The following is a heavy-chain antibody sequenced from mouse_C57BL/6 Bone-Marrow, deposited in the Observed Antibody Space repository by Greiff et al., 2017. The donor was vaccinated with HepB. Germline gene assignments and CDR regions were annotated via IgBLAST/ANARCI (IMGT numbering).Heavy chain of an antibody. V-gene: IGHV5-12*01. CDR3: ARAYYYGSSPLDY. CDR1: GFTFSDYY. CDR2: ISNGGGST. Sequence: EVNVVESGGGLVQPGGSLKLSCAASGFTFSDYYMYWVRQTPEKRLEWVAYISNGGGSTYYPDTVKGRFTISRDNAKNTLYMQMSRLKSEDTAMYYCARAYYYGSSPLDYWGQGTTLTVSS. J-gene: IGHJ2*01. D-gene: IGHD1-1*01.